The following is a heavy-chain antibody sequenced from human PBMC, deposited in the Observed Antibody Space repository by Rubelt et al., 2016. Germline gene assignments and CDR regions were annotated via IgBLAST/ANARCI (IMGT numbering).Heavy chain of an antibody. CDR2: IYYSGST. J-gene: IGHJ4*02. V-gene: IGHV4-59*01. CDR1: GGSISTYY. CDR3: VRANYFDY. Sequence: QVQLQESGPGLVKPSETLSLTCTVSGGSISTYYWSWIRQPPGKGLEWIGYIYYSGSTNYNPSLKSRVTISGDTSKNLFSLKLTSVTAADTAVYYCVRANYFDYWGQGTLVTVSS.